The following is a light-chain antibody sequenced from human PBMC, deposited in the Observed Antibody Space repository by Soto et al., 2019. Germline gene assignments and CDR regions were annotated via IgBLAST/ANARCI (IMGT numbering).Light chain of an antibody. J-gene: IGLJ2*01. V-gene: IGLV2-23*02. CDR3: CSYAGSSTFYVV. CDR1: SSDVGSYNL. CDR2: EVS. Sequence: QSALTKPASVSGSPGQSITISCTGTSSDVGSYNLVSWYQQHPGKAPKLMIYEVSKRPSGVSNRFSGSKSGNTASLTISGLQAEEEADYYCCSYAGSSTFYVVFGGGTKLTVL.